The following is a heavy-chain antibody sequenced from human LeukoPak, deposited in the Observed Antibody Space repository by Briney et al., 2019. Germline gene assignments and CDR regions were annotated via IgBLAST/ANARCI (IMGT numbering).Heavy chain of an antibody. CDR3: VKSYVGTIQDS. Sequence: GGSLRLSCAASGFTVSSDYMNWVRQAPGKGLEWVSVIYSAGDTYYADSVKGRFTISRDNSKNTLYLQMNGLRAENTAVYYCVKSYVGTIQDSWGQGTLVTVSS. V-gene: IGHV3-66*01. J-gene: IGHJ4*02. CDR2: IYSAGDT. CDR1: GFTVSSDY. D-gene: IGHD2-2*02.